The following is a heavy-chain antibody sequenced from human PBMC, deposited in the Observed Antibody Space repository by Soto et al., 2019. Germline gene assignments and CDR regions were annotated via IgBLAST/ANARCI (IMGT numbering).Heavy chain of an antibody. D-gene: IGHD3-3*01. CDR2: IYYSGST. Sequence: PSETLSLTCTVPGGSISSYYWSWIRQPPGKGLEWIGYIYYSGSTNYNPSLKSRVTISVDTSKNQFSLKLSSVTAADTAVYYCARVGSLYDFWSGYYRSWFDPWGQGTLVTVSS. CDR3: ARVGSLYDFWSGYYRSWFDP. V-gene: IGHV4-59*01. CDR1: GGSISSYY. J-gene: IGHJ5*02.